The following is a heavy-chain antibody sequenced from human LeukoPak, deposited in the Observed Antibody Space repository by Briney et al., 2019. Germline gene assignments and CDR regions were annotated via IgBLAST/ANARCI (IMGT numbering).Heavy chain of an antibody. Sequence: GGSLRLSCATSGFTFSNYAMSWVRQAPGKWLEWVSTISGSTENTYYADSVKGRFAISRDNSKTTLYLQMNSLRAEDTAIYYCARAPRKFRGIIVTPLYYFDYWGQGALVTVSS. CDR2: ISGSTENT. CDR3: ARAPRKFRGIIVTPLYYFDY. J-gene: IGHJ4*02. D-gene: IGHD3-10*01. CDR1: GFTFSNYA. V-gene: IGHV3-23*01.